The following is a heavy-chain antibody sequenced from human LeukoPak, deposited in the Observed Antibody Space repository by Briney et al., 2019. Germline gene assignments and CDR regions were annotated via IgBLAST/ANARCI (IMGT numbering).Heavy chain of an antibody. V-gene: IGHV4-59*08. CDR3: ARHPFATPFDH. CDR2: VFHTGDT. CDR1: GVPISSFH. D-gene: IGHD2-15*01. Sequence: SETLSLTCAVSGVPISSFHWSWIRQPPGKGLQWIGYVFHTGDTNYNPSLKGRVTVSLDTSKDLVSLRLTSVTAADTAVYYCARHPFATPFDHWGRGTLVTVSS. J-gene: IGHJ4*02.